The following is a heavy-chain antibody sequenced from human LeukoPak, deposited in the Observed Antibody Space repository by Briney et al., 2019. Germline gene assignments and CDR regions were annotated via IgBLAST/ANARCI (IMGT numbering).Heavy chain of an antibody. CDR3: ARVDNWNDANFDY. Sequence: PSETLSLTCTVSGGSISSGDYYWSWIRQPPGKSLEWIGYIYYSGSTYYNPSLKSRVTISVDTSKNQFSLKLSSVTAAGTAVYYCARVDNWNDANFDYWGQGTLVTVSS. D-gene: IGHD1-1*01. CDR2: IYYSGST. J-gene: IGHJ4*02. CDR1: GGSISSGDYY. V-gene: IGHV4-30-4*08.